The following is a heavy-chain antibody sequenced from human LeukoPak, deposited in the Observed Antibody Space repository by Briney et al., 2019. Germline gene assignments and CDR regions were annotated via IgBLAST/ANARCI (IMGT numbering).Heavy chain of an antibody. V-gene: IGHV3-23*01. J-gene: IGHJ4*02. CDR2: ISGAT. CDR1: GFTLSNFA. D-gene: IGHD6-19*01. Sequence: GGSLRLSCAASGFTLSNFAMSWVRQAPGKGLEWVSAISGATYYADSVKGRFTISRDNSKNTLYLQMNSLRAEDTAVYYCATPRSGWYLFDYWGQGTLVTVSS. CDR3: ATPRSGWYLFDY.